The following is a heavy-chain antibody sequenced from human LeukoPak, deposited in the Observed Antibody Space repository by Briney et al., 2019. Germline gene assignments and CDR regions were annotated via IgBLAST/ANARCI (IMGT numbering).Heavy chain of an antibody. Sequence: GGSLGLSCAASGFTFSSYAMSWVRQAPGKGLEWVSAISGSGGSTYYADSVKGRFTISRDNSKNTLYLQMNSLRAEDTAVYYCAKLGGSGSYHFDYWGQGTLVTVSS. CDR1: GFTFSSYA. V-gene: IGHV3-23*01. CDR3: AKLGGSGSYHFDY. D-gene: IGHD1-26*01. CDR2: ISGSGGST. J-gene: IGHJ4*02.